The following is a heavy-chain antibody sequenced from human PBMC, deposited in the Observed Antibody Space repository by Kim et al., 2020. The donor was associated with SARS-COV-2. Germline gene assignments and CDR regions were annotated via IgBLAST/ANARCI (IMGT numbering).Heavy chain of an antibody. Sequence: GGSLRLSCAASGFTFSDYYMSWIRQAPGKGLEWVSYISSSSSYTNYADSVKGRFTISRDNAKNSLYLQMNSLRAEDTAVYYCARRGIAAAGTADYWGQGTLVTVSS. CDR2: ISSSSSYT. D-gene: IGHD6-13*01. CDR1: GFTFSDYY. J-gene: IGHJ4*02. V-gene: IGHV3-11*03. CDR3: ARRGIAAAGTADY.